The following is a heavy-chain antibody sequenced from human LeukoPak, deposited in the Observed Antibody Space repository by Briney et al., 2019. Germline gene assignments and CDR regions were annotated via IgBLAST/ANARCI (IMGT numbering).Heavy chain of an antibody. J-gene: IGHJ6*02. CDR3: ARDLLLYCSSTSCPRNLLYYYGMDV. V-gene: IGHV1-2*02. CDR1: GYTFTGYY. CDR2: INPNSGGT. D-gene: IGHD2-2*01. Sequence: ASVKVSCKASGYTFTGYYMHWVRQAPGQGLEWMGWINPNSGGTNYAQKFQGRVTMTRDTSISTAYMELSRLRSDDTAVYYCARDLLLYCSSTSCPRNLLYYYGMDVWGQGTTVTVSS.